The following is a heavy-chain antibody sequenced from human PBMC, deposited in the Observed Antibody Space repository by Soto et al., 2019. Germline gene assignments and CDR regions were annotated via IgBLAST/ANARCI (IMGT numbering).Heavy chain of an antibody. CDR3: ARVGLKFLLGGEFFQV. J-gene: IGHJ1*01. Sequence: DVYLVESGGGLVQPGGSLRLSCTASGVTLSSYSMNWVRQAPGKWPEWVSHISSNSDTVDYADSVKGRVTISRDNARNSLSLQMNRLRAEDTAVYYCARVGLKFLLGGEFFQVWGQGTLVTVSS. D-gene: IGHD3-16*01. CDR1: GVTLSSYS. CDR2: ISSNSDTV. V-gene: IGHV3-48*01.